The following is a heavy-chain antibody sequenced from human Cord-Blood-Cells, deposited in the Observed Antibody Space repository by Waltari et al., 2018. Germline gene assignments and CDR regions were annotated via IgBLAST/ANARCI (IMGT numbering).Heavy chain of an antibody. CDR2: INHSGST. CDR1: GGSFRGYY. Sequence: QVQLQQWGAGLLKPSETLSLTSAVYGGSFRGYYWSWIRQPPGKGLEWIGEINHSGSTNYNPSLKSRVTISVDTSKNQFSLKLSSVTAADTAVYYCASTSSWYYWGQGTLVTVSS. D-gene: IGHD6-13*01. CDR3: ASTSSWYY. V-gene: IGHV4-34*01. J-gene: IGHJ4*02.